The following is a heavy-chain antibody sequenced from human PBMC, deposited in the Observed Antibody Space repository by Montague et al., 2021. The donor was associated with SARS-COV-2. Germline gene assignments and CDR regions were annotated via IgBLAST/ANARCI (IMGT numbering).Heavy chain of an antibody. CDR1: GGSISSGGYY. CDR2: IYYSGST. D-gene: IGHD3-22*01. J-gene: IGHJ2*01. V-gene: IGHV4-31*03. CDR3: VRPPEPMIILIITSLNWYFDL. Sequence: TLSLTCTVSGGSISSGGYYWSWIRQRPGKGLEWIGYIYYSGSTYYXXXLKRRVTISVDTSKNQFSLKMSSVTAADTAVYYCVRPPEPMIILIITSLNWYFDLWGRGTLVTVSS.